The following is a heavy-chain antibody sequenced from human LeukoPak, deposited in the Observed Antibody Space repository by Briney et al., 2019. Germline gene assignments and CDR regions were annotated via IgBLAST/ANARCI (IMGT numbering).Heavy chain of an antibody. CDR1: GYTLTELS. Sequence: GASVKVSCKVSGYTLTELSMHWVRQAPGKGLEWMGGFDPEDGETIYTQKFQGRVTMTEDTSTDTAYMELSSLRTEDTAVYYCATARVNSVGNVWFDPWGQGTLVTVSS. V-gene: IGHV1-24*01. D-gene: IGHD3-10*01. J-gene: IGHJ5*02. CDR2: FDPEDGET. CDR3: ATARVNSVGNVWFDP.